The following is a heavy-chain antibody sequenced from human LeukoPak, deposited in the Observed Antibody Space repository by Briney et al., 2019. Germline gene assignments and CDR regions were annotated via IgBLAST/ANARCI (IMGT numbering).Heavy chain of an antibody. D-gene: IGHD5-18*01. Sequence: PSETLSLTCTVSGGSISSSSYYWSWIRQPAGKGLEWIGRIYTGGSTNYNPSLKSRVTISVDTSKNQFSLKLSSVTAADTAVYYCARGGYSYGYVLDYWGQGTLVTVSS. CDR2: IYTGGST. CDR3: ARGGYSYGYVLDY. V-gene: IGHV4-61*02. J-gene: IGHJ4*02. CDR1: GGSISSSSYY.